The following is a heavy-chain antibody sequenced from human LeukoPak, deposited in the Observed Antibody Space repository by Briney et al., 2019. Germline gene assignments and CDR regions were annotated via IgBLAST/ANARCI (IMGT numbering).Heavy chain of an antibody. CDR2: ISGSGGST. V-gene: IGHV3-23*01. Sequence: ETGGSLRLSCAASGFTFSSYAMSWVRQAPGKGLEWVSAISGSGGSTYYADSVKGRFTISRDNSKNTLYLQMNSLRAEDTAVYYCAKDRYYYDSSGQCFDYWGQGTLVTVSS. CDR3: AKDRYYYDSSGQCFDY. J-gene: IGHJ4*02. D-gene: IGHD3-22*01. CDR1: GFTFSSYA.